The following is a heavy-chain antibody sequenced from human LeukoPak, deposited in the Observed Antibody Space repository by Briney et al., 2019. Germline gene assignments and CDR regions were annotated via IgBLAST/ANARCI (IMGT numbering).Heavy chain of an antibody. J-gene: IGHJ6*02. D-gene: IGHD2-2*01. CDR3: ARSYCSSTSCYCYYGMDV. CDR1: GGSIGSYH. CDR2: VFNNGGT. V-gene: IGHV4-4*07. Sequence: PSETLSLTCSVSGGSIGSYHWNWIRQPSGKGLEWIGIVFNNGGTKHNPSLKSRVTMSVDTSKNQFSLKLSSVTAADTAVYYCARSYCSSTSCYCYYGMDVWGQGTTVTVSS.